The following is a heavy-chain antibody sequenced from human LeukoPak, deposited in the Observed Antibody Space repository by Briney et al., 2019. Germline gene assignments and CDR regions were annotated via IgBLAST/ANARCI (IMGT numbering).Heavy chain of an antibody. J-gene: IGHJ4*02. D-gene: IGHD3-22*01. V-gene: IGHV3-21*01. Sequence: GGSLRLSCAASGFTFSSYSMNWVRQAPGRGLEWVSSISSSSSFRYYADSVKGRFTISRDNAKNSLYLQMNSLRAEDTAVYYCARESSGYFYWGQGTLVTVSS. CDR3: ARESSGYFY. CDR2: ISSSSSFR. CDR1: GFTFSSYS.